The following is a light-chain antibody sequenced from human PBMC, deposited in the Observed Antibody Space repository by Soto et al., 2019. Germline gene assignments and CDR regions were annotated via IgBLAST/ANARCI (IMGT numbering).Light chain of an antibody. V-gene: IGKV3-15*01. J-gene: IGKJ4*01. CDR1: QSVRSN. Sequence: EIVLTQSPATLSVSPGERATLSCRASQSVRSNLAWYQQKPGQAPRLLIFDASTRATNIPARFTGSGSGTEFTLTSSSLQSEDVAVYYCQQYINWPPLTFGGWTKVEIK. CDR2: DAS. CDR3: QQYINWPPLT.